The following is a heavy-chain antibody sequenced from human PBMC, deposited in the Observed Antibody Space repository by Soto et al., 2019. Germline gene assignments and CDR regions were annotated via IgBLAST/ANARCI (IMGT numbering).Heavy chain of an antibody. Sequence: SETLSLTCAVYGGSFSGYYWGWIRQPPGKGLEWIGEINHSGSTNYNPSLKSRVTISVDTSKNQFSLKLSSVTAADTAVYYCARLIRTYRSASDYWGQGTLVTSPQ. CDR1: GGSFSGYY. J-gene: IGHJ4*02. D-gene: IGHD2-2*01. CDR2: INHSGST. CDR3: ARLIRTYRSASDY. V-gene: IGHV4-34*01.